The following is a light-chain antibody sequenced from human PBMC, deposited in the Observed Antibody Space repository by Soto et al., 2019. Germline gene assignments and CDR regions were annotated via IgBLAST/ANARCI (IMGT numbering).Light chain of an antibody. CDR1: SGSVSTTYY. CDR3: VLYMGSGIWV. Sequence: QTVVTQEPSFSVSPGRTVTLTCGLSSGSVSTTYYPSWYQQTPGHAPRTLIYNTDTRSSGVPDRFSGSILGNKAALTITGAQADDEADYYCVLYMGSGIWVFGGGTKLTVL. J-gene: IGLJ3*02. CDR2: NTD. V-gene: IGLV8-61*01.